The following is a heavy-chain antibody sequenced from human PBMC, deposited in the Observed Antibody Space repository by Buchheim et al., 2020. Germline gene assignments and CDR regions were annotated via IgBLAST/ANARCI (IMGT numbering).Heavy chain of an antibody. CDR1: GFTFSSYW. V-gene: IGHV3-74*01. Sequence: EVQLVESGGGLVQPGGSLRLSCAASGFTFSSYWMHWVRQAPGKGLVWVSRINSDGSSTSYADSVKGRFTISRDNAKHTLYLQMNSLRAEDTAVYYCARESDCGGDCYSVGYYYGMDVWGQGTT. J-gene: IGHJ6*02. D-gene: IGHD2-21*02. CDR3: ARESDCGGDCYSVGYYYGMDV. CDR2: INSDGSST.